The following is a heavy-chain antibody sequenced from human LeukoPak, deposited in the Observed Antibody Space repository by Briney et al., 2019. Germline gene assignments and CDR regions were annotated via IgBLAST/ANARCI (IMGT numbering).Heavy chain of an antibody. J-gene: IGHJ6*03. V-gene: IGHV4-34*01. Sequence: SETLSLTCAVYGGSFSGYYWSWIRQPPGKGLEWIGEINHSGSTNYNPSLKSRVTISVDTSKNQFSLNLSSVTAADTAVYYCARASFTMVRGVIIKHYYYYMDVWGKGTTVTVSS. CDR2: INHSGST. D-gene: IGHD3-10*01. CDR3: ARASFTMVRGVIIKHYYYYMDV. CDR1: GGSFSGYY.